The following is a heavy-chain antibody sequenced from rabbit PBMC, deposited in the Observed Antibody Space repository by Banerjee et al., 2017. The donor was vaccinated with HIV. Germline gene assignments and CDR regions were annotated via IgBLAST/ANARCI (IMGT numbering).Heavy chain of an antibody. V-gene: IGHV1S45*01. Sequence: QEQLVESGGGLVQPEGSLTLTCKASGFDLSSYYYMCWVRQAPGKGLELIACINIGSGSTYYASWAKGRFTISKTSSTTVTLQMTSLTAADTATYFCARGDYIFSGTGCAYFNLWGQGTLVTVS. CDR2: INIGSGST. CDR1: GFDLSSYYY. CDR3: ARGDYIFSGTGCAYFNL. J-gene: IGHJ4*01. D-gene: IGHD6-1*01.